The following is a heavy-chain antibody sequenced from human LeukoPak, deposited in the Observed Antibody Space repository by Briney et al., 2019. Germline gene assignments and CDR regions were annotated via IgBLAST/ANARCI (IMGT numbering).Heavy chain of an antibody. CDR2: INPNSGGT. Sequence: GASVKVSCKASGYTFTGYYMHWVRQAPGQGLEWMGWINPNSGGTNYAQKFQGRVTMTRDTSISTAYMELSRLRSDDTAVYYCARVHVLRFLEWLLFDYWGQGTLVTVSS. CDR1: GYTFTGYY. D-gene: IGHD3-3*01. V-gene: IGHV1-2*02. J-gene: IGHJ4*02. CDR3: ARVHVLRFLEWLLFDY.